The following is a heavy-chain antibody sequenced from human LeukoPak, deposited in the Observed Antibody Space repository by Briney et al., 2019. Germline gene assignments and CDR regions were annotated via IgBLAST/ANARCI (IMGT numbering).Heavy chain of an antibody. Sequence: GRSLRLSCAASGFTFSSYGMHWVRQAPGKGLEWVAVISYDGSNKYYAGSVKGRFTISRDNSKNTLHLQMNSLRAEDTAVYYCAKERRAVAGSYYFDYWGQGTLVTVSS. CDR1: GFTFSSYG. D-gene: IGHD6-19*01. J-gene: IGHJ4*02. CDR3: AKERRAVAGSYYFDY. CDR2: ISYDGSNK. V-gene: IGHV3-30*18.